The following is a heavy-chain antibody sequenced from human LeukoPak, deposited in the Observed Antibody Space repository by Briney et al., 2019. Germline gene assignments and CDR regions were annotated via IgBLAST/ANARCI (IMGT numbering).Heavy chain of an antibody. CDR3: ARQDTIFGEEGFCYGMDV. Sequence: GESLKISCKGSGYSFTSYWIGWVRQMPGKGLEWMGIIYPGDSDTRYSPSFQGQVTISADKSISTAYLQWSSLKASDTAMYYCARQDTIFGEEGFCYGMDVWGQGTTVTVSS. V-gene: IGHV5-51*01. J-gene: IGHJ6*02. CDR1: GYSFTSYW. CDR2: IYPGDSDT. D-gene: IGHD3-3*01.